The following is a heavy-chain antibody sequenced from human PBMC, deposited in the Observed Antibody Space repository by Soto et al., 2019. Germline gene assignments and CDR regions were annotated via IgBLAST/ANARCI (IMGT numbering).Heavy chain of an antibody. Sequence: ASVKVSCKASGYTFTSSDINWVRQATGQGLEWMAWMNPNSGETSYAQNFQGRVTLTRDTSISTAYMEVSSLRSEDTAVYYCARGPTGLESYYTDVWGKGTLVTAP. CDR3: ARGPTGLESYYTDV. CDR1: GYTFTSSD. CDR2: MNPNSGET. J-gene: IGHJ6*03. V-gene: IGHV1-8*02.